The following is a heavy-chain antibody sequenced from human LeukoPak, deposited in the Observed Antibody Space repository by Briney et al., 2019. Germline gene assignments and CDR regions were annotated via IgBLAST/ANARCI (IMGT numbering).Heavy chain of an antibody. CDR1: GGTFSSYA. J-gene: IGHJ4*02. D-gene: IGHD3-10*01. CDR2: IIPILGTA. CDR3: ARGLLGSGSYSDY. V-gene: IGHV1-69*11. Sequence: GSSVKVSCKASGGTFSSYAISWVRQAPGQGLEWMGRIIPILGTANYAQKFQGRVTITADESTSTAYMELSSLRSEDTAVYYCARGLLGSGSYSDYWGQGTLVTVPS.